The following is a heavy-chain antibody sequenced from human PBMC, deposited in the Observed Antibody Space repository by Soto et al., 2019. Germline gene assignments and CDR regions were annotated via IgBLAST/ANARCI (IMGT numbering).Heavy chain of an antibody. J-gene: IGHJ2*01. D-gene: IGHD2-2*01. CDR1: GGSISSVGYH. V-gene: IGHV4-31*03. CDR3: AGGSATQLGPAAGFDL. Sequence: SETRSLSCTVSGGSISSVGYHWTCIRHPPGKGLEWIGYIYYSGSSYYSPSLKSRLSISLDASKSQFSLKLSSVTAADTAVYYCAGGSATQLGPAAGFDLWARGTLVPVSS. CDR2: IYYSGSS.